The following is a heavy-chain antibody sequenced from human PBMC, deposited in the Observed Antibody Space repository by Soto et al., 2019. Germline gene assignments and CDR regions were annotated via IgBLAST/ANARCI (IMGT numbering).Heavy chain of an antibody. CDR2: IYHGGTT. V-gene: IGHV4-38-2*02. CDR1: GYSISSGSY. J-gene: IGHJ4*01. CDR3: AKAHVMVAAGSTFDY. D-gene: IGHD6-19*01. Sequence: SETLSLTCTVSGYSISSGSYWGWIRQPPGKGPEWIASIYHGGTTFYNPSLKSRVTVSVDKSNNQFSLKLRSVTAADTAVYYCAKAHVMVAAGSTFDYWGHGTLVTVSS.